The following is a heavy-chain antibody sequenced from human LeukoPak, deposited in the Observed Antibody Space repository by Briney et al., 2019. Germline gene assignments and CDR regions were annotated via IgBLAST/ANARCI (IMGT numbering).Heavy chain of an antibody. J-gene: IGHJ6*03. D-gene: IGHD3-10*01. Sequence: GGSLRLSCAASGFTFSSYEMNWVRQAPGKGQEWVSYISSSGSTKYYADSVKGRFTISRDNAKNSLYLQMNSLRAEDTAVYYCAREDPMVRGVYYYYYMDVWGKGTTVTISS. CDR2: ISSSGSTK. V-gene: IGHV3-48*03. CDR3: AREDPMVRGVYYYYYMDV. CDR1: GFTFSSYE.